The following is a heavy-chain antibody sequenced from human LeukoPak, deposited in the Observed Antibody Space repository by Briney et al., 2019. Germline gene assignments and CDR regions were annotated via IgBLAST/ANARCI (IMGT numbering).Heavy chain of an antibody. CDR1: GGSFSGYY. CDR3: AREAGYYDYVWGSYRSPYFDY. Sequence: PSQTLSLTCALYGGSFSGYYWSWIRHPPGKGREWIGEINHSGSTNYNPSLKSRFTISVDTSKNQFSLKLSSVTAADTAVYYCAREAGYYDYVWGSYRSPYFDYWGQGTLVTVSS. J-gene: IGHJ4*02. D-gene: IGHD3-16*02. V-gene: IGHV4-34*01. CDR2: INHSGST.